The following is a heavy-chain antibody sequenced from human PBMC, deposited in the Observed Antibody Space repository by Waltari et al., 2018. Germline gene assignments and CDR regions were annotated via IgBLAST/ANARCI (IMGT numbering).Heavy chain of an antibody. J-gene: IGHJ5*02. Sequence: QVQLVQSGAEVKKPGASVKVSCKASGYTFTSYYIPWVRQAPGQGLEWMGIITPSDGSTNYAQKFQGRVTMTRDTSTSIVYMEMSSLRSEDTAVYYCARDRTGYSYGEVRSWFDPWGQGTLVSVSS. CDR3: ARDRTGYSYGEVRSWFDP. D-gene: IGHD5-18*01. V-gene: IGHV1-46*01. CDR2: ITPSDGST. CDR1: GYTFTSYY.